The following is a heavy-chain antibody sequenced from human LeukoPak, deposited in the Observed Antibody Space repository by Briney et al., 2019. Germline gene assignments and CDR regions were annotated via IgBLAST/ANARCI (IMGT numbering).Heavy chain of an antibody. CDR1: GGTFSSYA. Sequence: GASVKVSCKASGGTFSSYAISWVRQAPGQGLEWMGRIIPIFGIANYAQKFQGRATITADKSTSTAYMELSSLRSEDTAVYYCARDPIVVVVAAYYYYGMDVWGQGTTVTVSS. CDR2: IIPIFGIA. V-gene: IGHV1-69*04. D-gene: IGHD2-15*01. CDR3: ARDPIVVVVAAYYYYGMDV. J-gene: IGHJ6*02.